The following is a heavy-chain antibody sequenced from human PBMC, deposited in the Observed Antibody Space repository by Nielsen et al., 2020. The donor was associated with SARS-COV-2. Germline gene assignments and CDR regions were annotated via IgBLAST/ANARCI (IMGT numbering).Heavy chain of an antibody. Sequence: GESLKISCAASGFTFSSYSMNWVRQAPGKGLEWVSSISSSSSYIYYADSVKGRFTISRDNAKNSLYLQMNSLRAEDTAVYYCARDDSYYYDSSGYIYDYWGQGTLVTVSS. V-gene: IGHV3-21*04. J-gene: IGHJ4*02. CDR2: ISSSSSYI. CDR1: GFTFSSYS. D-gene: IGHD3-22*01. CDR3: ARDDSYYYDSSGYIYDY.